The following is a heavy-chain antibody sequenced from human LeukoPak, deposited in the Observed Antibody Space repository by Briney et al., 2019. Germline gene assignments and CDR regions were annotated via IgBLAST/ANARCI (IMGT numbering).Heavy chain of an antibody. V-gene: IGHV3-23*01. CDR3: ATRIAARLIDY. CDR2: ISGSGGST. D-gene: IGHD6-6*01. CDR1: GFTFSSYS. Sequence: PGGSLRLSCAASGFTFSSYSMNWVRQAPGKGLEWVSTISGSGGSTYYADSVKGRFTISRDNSKNTLYLQMNSLRAEDTAVYYCATRIAARLIDYWGQGTLVTVSS. J-gene: IGHJ4*02.